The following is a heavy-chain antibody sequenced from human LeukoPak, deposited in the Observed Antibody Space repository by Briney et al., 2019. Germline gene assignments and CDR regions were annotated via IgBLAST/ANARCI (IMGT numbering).Heavy chain of an antibody. CDR3: ARDPAAGPIPFDY. CDR1: GYTFSDYY. Sequence: ASVKVSCKTSGYTFSDYYIHWIRQAPGQGLEWVGWINPNSGDTDYAQKFQGRVTVTRDTSISTAYMELGRLRSDDTAVYYCARDPAAGPIPFDYWGQGTLVTVSS. CDR2: INPNSGDT. V-gene: IGHV1-2*02. D-gene: IGHD6-13*01. J-gene: IGHJ4*02.